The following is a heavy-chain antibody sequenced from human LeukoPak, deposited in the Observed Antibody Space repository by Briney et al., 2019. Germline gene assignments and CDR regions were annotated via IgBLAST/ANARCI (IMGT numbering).Heavy chain of an antibody. Sequence: GGSLRLSCAASGFTFNVYGMHWVRRAPGKGLEWVAFIRPDGSNKYYADSVKGRFTISRDNSKNTVYLQMNSLRPEDTAVYYCTKEEDFDYWGQGTLVSVSS. V-gene: IGHV3-30*02. J-gene: IGHJ4*02. CDR3: TKEEDFDY. CDR1: GFTFNVYG. CDR2: IRPDGSNK.